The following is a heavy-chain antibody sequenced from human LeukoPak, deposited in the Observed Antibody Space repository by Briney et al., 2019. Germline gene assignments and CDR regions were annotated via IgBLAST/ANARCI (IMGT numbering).Heavy chain of an antibody. D-gene: IGHD1-26*01. CDR3: SSPRGLV. CDR1: GGSFSGYY. J-gene: IGHJ6*04. Sequence: SETLSLTCAVYGGSFSGYYWSWIRQPPGKGLEGIGEINHSGGTNYNPSLKSRVTISVDTSKNQCSLKLSSVTAAATAVYYCSSPRGLVWGKGTTVTISS. CDR2: INHSGGT. V-gene: IGHV4-34*01.